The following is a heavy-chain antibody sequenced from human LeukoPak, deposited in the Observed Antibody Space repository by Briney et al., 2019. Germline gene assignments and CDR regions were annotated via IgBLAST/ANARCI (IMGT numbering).Heavy chain of an antibody. J-gene: IGHJ4*02. CDR1: GGSISRYY. CDR3: ASLLVGALDY. Sequence: SETLSLTCTVSGGSISRYYWSWIRQPPGKGLEWIGYIFDSGSTNYNPSLKSRVTMSVDTSKNQFSLKLSSVTAADTAVYYCASLLVGALDYWGQGTLVTVSS. D-gene: IGHD1-26*01. V-gene: IGHV4-59*08. CDR2: IFDSGST.